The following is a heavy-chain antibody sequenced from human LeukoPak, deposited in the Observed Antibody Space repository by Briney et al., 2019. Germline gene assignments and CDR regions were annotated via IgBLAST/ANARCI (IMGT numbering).Heavy chain of an antibody. CDR3: AKGTTVTTSYHYGIDV. CDR1: GFTFDDYA. V-gene: IGHV3-43*02. D-gene: IGHD4-17*01. J-gene: IGHJ6*04. Sequence: GGSVRLPCAASGFTFDDYAMHWVRQAPGKGLEWVSLISGDGGSTYYADSVKGRFTISRDNSKNSLYLHMNSLRTEDTALYYCAKGTTVTTSYHYGIDVWPRGNSLTVSS. CDR2: ISGDGGST.